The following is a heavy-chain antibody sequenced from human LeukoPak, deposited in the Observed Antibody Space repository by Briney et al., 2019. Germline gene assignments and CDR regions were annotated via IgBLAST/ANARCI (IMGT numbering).Heavy chain of an antibody. Sequence: SGTLSLTCAVSGGSISSSNWWSWVRQPPGKGLEWIGEIYHSGSTNYNPSLKSRVAISVDKSKNQFSLKPSSVTAADTAVYYCARVIAAAGNPYYYYGMDVWGQGTTVTVSS. CDR1: GGSISSSNW. CDR3: ARVIAAAGNPYYYYGMDV. J-gene: IGHJ6*02. D-gene: IGHD6-13*01. CDR2: IYHSGST. V-gene: IGHV4-4*02.